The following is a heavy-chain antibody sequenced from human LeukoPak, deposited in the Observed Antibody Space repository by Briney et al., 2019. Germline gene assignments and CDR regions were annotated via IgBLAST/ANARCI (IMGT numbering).Heavy chain of an antibody. Sequence: PGGSLRLSCAASGFTFSSYAMSWVRQAPGKGLEWVSAISGSGGSTYYADSVKGRFTISRDNSKNTLYLQMNSLRAEDTDVYYCAKDVRDGYNYAEYFQHWGQGTLVTVSS. J-gene: IGHJ1*01. V-gene: IGHV3-23*01. D-gene: IGHD5-24*01. CDR1: GFTFSSYA. CDR3: AKDVRDGYNYAEYFQH. CDR2: ISGSGGST.